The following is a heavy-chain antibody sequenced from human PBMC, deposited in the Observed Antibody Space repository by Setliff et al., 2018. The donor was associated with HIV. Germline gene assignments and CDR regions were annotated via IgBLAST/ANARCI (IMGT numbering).Heavy chain of an antibody. V-gene: IGHV3-74*01. CDR3: ARASAATYCSGGACYLPDY. CDR2: INSDGSRA. D-gene: IGHD2-15*01. Sequence: PGGSLRLSCAASGFTFSSYAMSWVRQAPGKGLVWVSRINSDGSRATYADSVKGRFTVSRDNAKNSLYLQMNSLRAEDTATYYCARASAATYCSGGACYLPDYWGQGTLVTVSS. J-gene: IGHJ4*02. CDR1: GFTFSSYA.